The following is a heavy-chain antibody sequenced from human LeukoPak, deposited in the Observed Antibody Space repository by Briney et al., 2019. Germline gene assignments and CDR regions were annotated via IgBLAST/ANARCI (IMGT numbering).Heavy chain of an antibody. Sequence: SETLSLTCTVSGGSISSYYWSWIRQPPGKGLEWIGYIYYSGSTNYNPSLKRRVTISVDTSKNQFSLKLSSVTAADTAVYYCARQASYCSSTSCYLYFDYWGQGTLVTVSS. D-gene: IGHD2-2*01. V-gene: IGHV4-59*08. CDR1: GGSISSYY. J-gene: IGHJ4*02. CDR3: ARQASYCSSTSCYLYFDY. CDR2: IYYSGST.